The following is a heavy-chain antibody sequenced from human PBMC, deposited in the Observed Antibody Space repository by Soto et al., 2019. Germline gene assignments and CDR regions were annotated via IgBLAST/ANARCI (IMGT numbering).Heavy chain of an antibody. Sequence: SETLSLTCAVYGGSFINYYWSWFLQPPWKGLEWIGEIKHSGSTNYNPSLKSRVTISEVTSKNQFSLKLSSVTAADTAVYYCARVRVWGNYRNNHWFDSWGQGTQVTVAS. CDR3: ARVRVWGNYRNNHWFDS. CDR1: GGSFINYY. CDR2: IKHSGST. D-gene: IGHD3-16*02. J-gene: IGHJ5*01. V-gene: IGHV4-34*01.